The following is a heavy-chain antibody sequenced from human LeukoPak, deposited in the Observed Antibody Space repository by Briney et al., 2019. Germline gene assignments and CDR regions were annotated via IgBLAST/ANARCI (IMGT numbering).Heavy chain of an antibody. V-gene: IGHV4-39*01. CDR2: IYYSGST. J-gene: IGHJ3*02. CDR1: GGSISSSSYY. CDR3: ARGLRFLEWLFETTDAFDI. D-gene: IGHD3-3*01. Sequence: SETLSLTCTVSGGSISSSSYYWGWIRQPPGKGLEWIGSIYYSGSTYYNPSLKSRVTISVDTSKNQFSLKLSSVTAADTAVYYCARGLRFLEWLFETTDAFDIWGQGTMVTVSS.